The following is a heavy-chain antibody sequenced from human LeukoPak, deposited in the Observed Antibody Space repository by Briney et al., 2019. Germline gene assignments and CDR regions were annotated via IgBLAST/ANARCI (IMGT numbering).Heavy chain of an antibody. V-gene: IGHV1-2*02. Sequence: ASVKVYFKASGYTFSGQYMHWVRQAPGQGLGWMGWINPNSGDTSYTQKFQGRVTMTRDTSINTAYMELTRLRFDDTVVYYCARDSGDYFGSAPAPRYCGKGTLVTVSS. CDR2: INPNSGDT. J-gene: IGHJ1*01. D-gene: IGHD3-10*01. CDR1: GYTFSGQY. CDR3: ARDSGDYFGSAPAPRY.